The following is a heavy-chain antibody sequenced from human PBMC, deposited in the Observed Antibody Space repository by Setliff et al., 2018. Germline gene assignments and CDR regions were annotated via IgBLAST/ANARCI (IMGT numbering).Heavy chain of an antibody. CDR1: GFTFSRYW. Sequence: PGGSLRLSCAASGFTFSRYWMSWVRQAPGKGLEWVANIKQDGSEKYYVDSVKGRFTISRDNAKNSLYLQMNSLRAVDTAVYYCARDGGEYWGQGTLVTVSS. CDR3: ARDGGEY. J-gene: IGHJ4*02. CDR2: IKQDGSEK. D-gene: IGHD3-16*01. V-gene: IGHV3-7*01.